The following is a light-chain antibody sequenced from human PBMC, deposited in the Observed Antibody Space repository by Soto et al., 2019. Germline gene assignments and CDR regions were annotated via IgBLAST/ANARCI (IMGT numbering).Light chain of an antibody. V-gene: IGKV1-5*03. CDR3: QQYSSYSPYT. Sequence: DIQMTQSPSTVSASVGDRVTITCRASQTVYSWLAWYQQKPGKAPKLLISEASTLQSGVPSRFAGSGSGTEFTLAIIRLQPDDFATYYCQQYSSYSPYTFGQGTKVES. CDR2: EAS. CDR1: QTVYSW. J-gene: IGKJ2*01.